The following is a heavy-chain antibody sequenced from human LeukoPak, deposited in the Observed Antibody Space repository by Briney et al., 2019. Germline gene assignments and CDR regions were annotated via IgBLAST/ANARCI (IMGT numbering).Heavy chain of an antibody. Sequence: SETLSLTCTVSGGSISSYYWTSIRQPPGKGLEWIGYIYYSGSTNYNPSLKSRVTISVDTSQNQFSLQLSSVTAADTAVYYCARVGYYYDASGIYYFDYWGQGTLVSASS. CDR3: ARVGYYYDASGIYYFDY. CDR1: GGSISSYY. V-gene: IGHV4-59*01. J-gene: IGHJ4*02. CDR2: IYYSGST. D-gene: IGHD3-22*01.